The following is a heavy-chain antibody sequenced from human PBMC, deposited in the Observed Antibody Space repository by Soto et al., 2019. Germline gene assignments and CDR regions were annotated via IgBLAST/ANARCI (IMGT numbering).Heavy chain of an antibody. CDR3: VKGIYSYGYNSFDC. V-gene: IGHV3-23*01. D-gene: IGHD5-18*01. CDR1: GFTFSSYA. CDR2: ISGSGDST. J-gene: IGHJ4*02. Sequence: EVQLLESGGGLVQPGGSLRLSCAASGFTFSSYAMSWVRQAPGKGLEWVSAISGSGDSTYDADSGKGRFTSSRDNSKDTLYLRRSSLRAKDTAVYYWVKGIYSYGYNSFDCWSQGTLITVSS.